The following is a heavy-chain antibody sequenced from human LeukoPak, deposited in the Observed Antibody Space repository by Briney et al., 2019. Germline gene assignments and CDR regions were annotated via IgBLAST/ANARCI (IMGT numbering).Heavy chain of an antibody. CDR2: MNPNSGNT. V-gene: IGHV1-8*01. Sequence: ASVKVSCKASGYTFTSYDINWVRQATGQGLEWMGWMNPNSGNTGYAQKFQGRVTMTRNTSISTAYMELSSLRSEDTAVYYCARGRRSSLGNWFDPWGRGTLVTVSS. CDR1: GYTFTSYD. J-gene: IGHJ5*02. D-gene: IGHD6-13*01. CDR3: ARGRRSSLGNWFDP.